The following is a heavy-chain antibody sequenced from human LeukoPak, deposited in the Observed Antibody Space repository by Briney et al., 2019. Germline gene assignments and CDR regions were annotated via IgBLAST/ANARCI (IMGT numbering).Heavy chain of an antibody. CDR3: ARGHVRLLYYYYGMDV. Sequence: SETLSLTCAVYGGSFSGYYWSWIRQPPGKGLEWIGEINHSGSTNYNPSLKSRVTISVDTSKNQFSLKLSSVTAADTAVYYCARGHVRLLYYYYGMDVGGQGTTVTVSS. J-gene: IGHJ6*02. CDR2: INHSGST. V-gene: IGHV4-34*01. CDR1: GGSFSGYY. D-gene: IGHD3-10*02.